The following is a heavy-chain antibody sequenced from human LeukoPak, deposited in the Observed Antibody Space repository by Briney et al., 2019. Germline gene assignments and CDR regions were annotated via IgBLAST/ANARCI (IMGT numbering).Heavy chain of an antibody. CDR3: AKAGSRLFGVLIPLSFDY. CDR2: INPSGGIT. Sequence: ASVKVSCKASGYTFTSYGISWVRQAPGQGLEWMGIINPSGGITSYAQKFQGRVTMTRDMSTSTVYMELSSLRSDDTAVYYCAKAGSRLFGVLIPLSFDYWGQGTLITVSS. J-gene: IGHJ4*02. D-gene: IGHD3-3*01. CDR1: GYTFTSYG. V-gene: IGHV1-46*01.